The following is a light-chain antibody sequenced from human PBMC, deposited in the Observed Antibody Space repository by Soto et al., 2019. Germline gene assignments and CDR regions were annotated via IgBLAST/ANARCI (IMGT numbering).Light chain of an antibody. CDR1: QSVSSN. CDR3: QQYNNWPVT. J-gene: IGKJ4*01. CDR2: DTS. Sequence: EIVMTQPPATLSVSPGERASLSCRASQSVSSNLACYQHKPGQTPRLLIYDTSTRATGVPTRFSGSRSGAEFTLTINSLQSEDFATYYCQQYNNWPVTFGGGTKVDIK. V-gene: IGKV3-15*01.